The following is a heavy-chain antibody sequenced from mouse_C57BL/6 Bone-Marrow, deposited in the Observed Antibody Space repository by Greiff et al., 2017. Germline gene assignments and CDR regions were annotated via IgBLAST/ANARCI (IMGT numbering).Heavy chain of an antibody. CDR3: ARDQGAMDY. J-gene: IGHJ4*01. CDR1: GFTFSDYY. D-gene: IGHD3-2*02. Sequence: DVMLVESEGGLVQPGSSMKLSCTASGFTFSDYYMAWVRQVPEKGLEWVANINYDGSSTYYLDSLKSRFIISRDNAKNILYLQMSILKSEDTATYYCARDQGAMDYWGQGTSVTVSS. V-gene: IGHV5-16*01. CDR2: INYDGSST.